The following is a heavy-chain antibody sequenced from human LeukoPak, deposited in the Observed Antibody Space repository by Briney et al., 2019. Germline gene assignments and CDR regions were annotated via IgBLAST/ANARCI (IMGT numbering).Heavy chain of an antibody. CDR1: GFTFSIYA. D-gene: IGHD3-22*01. CDR2: INSIGGST. J-gene: IGHJ4*02. Sequence: PGGSLRLSCSASGFTFSIYAMGGVGQAPGRGLEWVSVINSIGGSTNYADSVKGRFTISRDNSKNTLYLQMNSLSAEDTAVYYCAKGYTMIKDFDYWGQGTLVTVSS. CDR3: AKGYTMIKDFDY. V-gene: IGHV3-23*01.